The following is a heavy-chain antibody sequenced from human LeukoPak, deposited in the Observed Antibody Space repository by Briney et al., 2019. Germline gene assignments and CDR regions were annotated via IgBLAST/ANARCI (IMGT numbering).Heavy chain of an antibody. V-gene: IGHV4-39*01. J-gene: IGHJ4*02. Sequence: SETLSLTCAVSGGSISSSNWWSWVRQSPGKGLEWIGSIYYGRTTYYNPSLNSRVTISIVTSKNQFSLQLNSVTAADTAVYYCVRHDGRGGATMGALDSWGQGSLVTVSS. CDR3: VRHDGRGGATMGALDS. D-gene: IGHD5-12*01. CDR1: GGSISSSNW. CDR2: IYYGRTT.